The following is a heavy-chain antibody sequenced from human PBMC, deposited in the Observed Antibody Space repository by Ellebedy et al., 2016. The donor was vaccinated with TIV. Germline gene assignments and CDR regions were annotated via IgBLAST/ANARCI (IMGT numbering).Heavy chain of an antibody. CDR3: ARGSSNWLPRD. V-gene: IGHV1-69*13. J-gene: IGHJ4*02. CDR1: RGSISSQA. CDR2: IIPLYGAA. D-gene: IGHD4-11*01. Sequence: ASVKVSXKSSRGSISSQAFTWVRLAPGQGLEWMGGIIPLYGAAHYAQNFNGRVTITADESTGTLHMELRSLTSDDTAVYFCARGSSNWLPRDWGQGTLVTVSS.